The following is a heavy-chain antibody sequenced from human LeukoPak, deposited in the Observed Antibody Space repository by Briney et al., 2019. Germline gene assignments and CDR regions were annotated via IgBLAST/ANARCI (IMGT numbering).Heavy chain of an antibody. D-gene: IGHD3-22*01. V-gene: IGHV3-23*01. CDR2: ITGSGGSK. CDR3: AKGLYYYDNHYYYFDY. CDR1: GFTFSSYA. J-gene: IGHJ4*02. Sequence: GGSLRLSCAASGFTFSSYAMSWVRQAPGKGLEWVSAITGSGGSKYYADSVKGRFTISRDNSKNTLYLQMNSLRAEDTAVYYCAKGLYYYDNHYYYFDYWGQGTMVTVSS.